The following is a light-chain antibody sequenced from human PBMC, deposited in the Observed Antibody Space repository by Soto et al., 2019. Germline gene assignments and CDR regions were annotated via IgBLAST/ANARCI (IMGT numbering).Light chain of an antibody. V-gene: IGLV2-8*01. CDR1: SSDIGVYNY. CDR2: EVS. J-gene: IGLJ1*01. Sequence: QSALTQSASVSGSPGQSVTISCTGTSSDIGVYNYVSWYQQHPGKAPKLMLYEVSKRPSGVPDRFSGSKSGNTASLTVSGLQAEDEADYYCSSYAGSNNLYVFGTGTKLTVL. CDR3: SSYAGSNNLYV.